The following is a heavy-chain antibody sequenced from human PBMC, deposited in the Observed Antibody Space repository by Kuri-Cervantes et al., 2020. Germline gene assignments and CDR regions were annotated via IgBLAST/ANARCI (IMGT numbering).Heavy chain of an antibody. CDR3: ARSFQQQLVHDWFDP. V-gene: IGHV4-38-2*01. J-gene: IGHJ5*02. Sequence: SQTLSLTCAVSGYSISSAYYWGWIRQPPGKGLEWIGTIFHSGSTYYNPSLKSRLTMSVDTSKNQFSLKLSSVTAADTAIYFCARSFQQQLVHDWFDPWGQGTLVTVSS. CDR1: GYSISSAYY. CDR2: IFHSGST. D-gene: IGHD6-13*01.